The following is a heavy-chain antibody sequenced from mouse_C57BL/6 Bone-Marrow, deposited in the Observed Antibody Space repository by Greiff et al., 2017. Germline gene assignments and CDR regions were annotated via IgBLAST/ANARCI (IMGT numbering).Heavy chain of an antibody. CDR2: IDPNSGGT. V-gene: IGHV1-72*01. Sequence: VQLQQPGAELVKPGASVKLSCKASGYTFTSYWMHWVKQRPGRGLEWIGRIDPNSGGTKYNEKFKSKATLTVDKPSSTAYMQRSSLTSEDSAVYYCARLTKVVAYYFDYWGQGTTLTVSS. J-gene: IGHJ2*01. D-gene: IGHD1-1*01. CDR3: ARLTKVVAYYFDY. CDR1: GYTFTSYW.